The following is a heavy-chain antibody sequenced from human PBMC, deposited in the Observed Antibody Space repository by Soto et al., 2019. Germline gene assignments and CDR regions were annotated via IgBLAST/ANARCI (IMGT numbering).Heavy chain of an antibody. CDR1: GYTFTSYG. CDR3: ARAGDPTYYYDSSGWRNAFDY. Sequence: ASVKVSCKASGYTFTSYGISWVRQAPGQGLEWMGWISAYNGNTNYAQKLQGRVTMTTDTSTSTAYMELRSLRSDDTAVYYCARAGDPTYYYDSSGWRNAFDYWGQGTLVTVSS. CDR2: ISAYNGNT. D-gene: IGHD3-22*01. V-gene: IGHV1-18*01. J-gene: IGHJ4*02.